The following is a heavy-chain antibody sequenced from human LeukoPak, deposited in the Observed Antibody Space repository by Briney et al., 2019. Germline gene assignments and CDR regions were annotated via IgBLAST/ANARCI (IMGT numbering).Heavy chain of an antibody. CDR2: ISGSGGST. CDR3: ARVRGSYQEFDY. CDR1: GFTFSSYA. D-gene: IGHD1-26*01. V-gene: IGHV3-23*01. Sequence: GSLRLSCAASGFTFSSYAMSWVRQAPGKGLEWVSAISGSGGSTYYADSVKGRFTISRDNAKNSLFLQMNSLRAEDTAVFYCARVRGSYQEFDYWGQGTLVTVSS. J-gene: IGHJ4*02.